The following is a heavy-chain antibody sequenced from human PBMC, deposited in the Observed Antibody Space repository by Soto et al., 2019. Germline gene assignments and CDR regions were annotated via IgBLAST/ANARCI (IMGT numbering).Heavy chain of an antibody. CDR2: ISRDGSST. V-gene: IGHV3-74*01. D-gene: IGHD5-12*01. J-gene: IGHJ4*02. CDR3: ARESSGYSSYFDY. CDR1: GITFSNYW. Sequence: PGGSLRLSCAGSGITFSNYWIHWVRQAPGKGLAWVSRISRDGSSTTYADSVKGRFTISRDFAKNTVYLQMNSLRAEDTAVYYCARESSGYSSYFDYWGQGTLVTVSS.